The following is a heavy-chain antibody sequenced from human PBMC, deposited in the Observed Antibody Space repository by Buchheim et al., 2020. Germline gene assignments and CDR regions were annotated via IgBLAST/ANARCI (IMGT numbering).Heavy chain of an antibody. Sequence: QVQLVESGGGVVQPGRSLRLSRAASGFTFSSYAMHWVRQAPGKGLEWVAVISYDGSNKYYADSVKGRFTISRDNSKNTLYLQMNSLRAEDTAVYYCARDSHMVRGVIMGIDYWGQGTL. D-gene: IGHD3-10*01. CDR3: ARDSHMVRGVIMGIDY. J-gene: IGHJ4*02. V-gene: IGHV3-30-3*01. CDR1: GFTFSSYA. CDR2: ISYDGSNK.